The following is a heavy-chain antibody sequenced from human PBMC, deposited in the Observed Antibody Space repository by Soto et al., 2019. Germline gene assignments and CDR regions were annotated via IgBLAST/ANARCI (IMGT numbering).Heavy chain of an antibody. CDR3: ARDMAYYDFWSGYDDAFDI. Sequence: GSLRLSCAASGFTFSSYSMNWVRQAPGKGLEWVSSISSSSSYIYYADSVKGRFTISRDNAKNSLYLQMNSLRAEDTAVYYCARDMAYYDFWSGYDDAFDIWGQGTMVTVSS. D-gene: IGHD3-3*01. V-gene: IGHV3-21*01. J-gene: IGHJ3*02. CDR1: GFTFSSYS. CDR2: ISSSSSYI.